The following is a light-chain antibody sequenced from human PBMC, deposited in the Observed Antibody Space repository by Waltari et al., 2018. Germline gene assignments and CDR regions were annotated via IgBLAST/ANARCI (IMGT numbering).Light chain of an antibody. V-gene: IGKV3-15*01. CDR1: QSVGSN. J-gene: IGKJ2*01. Sequence: EMVMTQSPATLSVSPGERATLSCRASQSVGSNVAWYQQKPGQAPRPLIYGASTRATVIPARFSGSGSGTEFTLTISSLQSEDFAVYYCQHYNIWPPGYTFGQGTKLEIK. CDR3: QHYNIWPPGYT. CDR2: GAS.